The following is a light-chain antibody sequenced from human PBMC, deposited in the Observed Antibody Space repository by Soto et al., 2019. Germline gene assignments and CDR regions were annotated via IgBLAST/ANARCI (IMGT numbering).Light chain of an antibody. J-gene: IGLJ3*02. CDR1: NSNIGAGYD. V-gene: IGLV1-40*01. CDR2: GNS. CDR3: QSYDSSLSGWV. Sequence: QSVLTQPPSVSGAPGQRVTISCTGSNSNIGAGYDVHWYQQLPGTAPKLLIYGNSNRPSGVPDRFSGSKSGTSASLVITGLQAEDEADYYCQSYDSSLSGWVFGGGTKFTVL.